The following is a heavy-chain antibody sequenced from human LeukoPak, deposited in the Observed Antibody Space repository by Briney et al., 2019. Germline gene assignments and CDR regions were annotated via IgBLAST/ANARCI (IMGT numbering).Heavy chain of an antibody. D-gene: IGHD6-13*01. CDR1: GGTFSSYA. V-gene: IGHV1-69*13. J-gene: IGHJ5*02. CDR2: IIPIFGTA. CDR3: ARDTLGSSSWYVGGFDP. Sequence: ASVKVSCKASGGTFSSYAISWVRQAPGQGLEWMGGIIPIFGTANYAQKFQGRVTITADESTSTAYMELSSLRSEDTAVYYCARDTLGSSSWYVGGFDPWGQGTLVTVSS.